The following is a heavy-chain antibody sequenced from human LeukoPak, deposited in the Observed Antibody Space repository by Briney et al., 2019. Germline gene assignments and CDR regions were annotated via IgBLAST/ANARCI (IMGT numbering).Heavy chain of an antibody. CDR1: GFTLSSYW. CDR3: ATYSSLNTREFQY. D-gene: IGHD3-22*01. V-gene: IGHV3-74*01. Sequence: TGGSLRLSCAASGFTLSSYWMHWVRQVPGKGLVWVSRINPDGSTTTYADSVKGRFTISRDNAKNTLYLQMNSLRAEDTAVYYCATYSSLNTREFQYWGQGTLVTVSP. CDR2: INPDGSTT. J-gene: IGHJ1*01.